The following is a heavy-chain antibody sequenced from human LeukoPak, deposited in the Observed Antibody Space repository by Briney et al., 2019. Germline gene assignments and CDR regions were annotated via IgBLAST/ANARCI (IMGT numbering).Heavy chain of an antibody. V-gene: IGHV1-2*06. J-gene: IGHJ4*02. CDR2: INPNSGGT. CDR3: ARGSPGYDSSGYYYESQRVFDY. D-gene: IGHD3-22*01. CDR1: GYTFTGYY. Sequence: GASVKVSCKASGYTFTGYYMHWVRQAPGQGLEWMGRINPNSGGTNCAQEFQGRVTMTRDTSISTAYMELSRLRSDDTAVYSCARGSPGYDSSGYYYESQRVFDYWGQGTLVTVSS.